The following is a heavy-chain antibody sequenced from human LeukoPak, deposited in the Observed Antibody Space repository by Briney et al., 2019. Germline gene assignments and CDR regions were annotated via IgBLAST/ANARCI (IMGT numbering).Heavy chain of an antibody. CDR2: IYHSGST. Sequence: NPSETLSLTCTVSGGSISSGGYYWSWIRQPPGKGLEWIGYIYHSGSTYYNPSLKSRVTISVDRSKNQFSLKLSSVTAADTAVYYCARVRVEMATTELLYYYYYMDVWGKGTTVTVSS. J-gene: IGHJ6*03. CDR3: ARVRVEMATTELLYYYYYMDV. D-gene: IGHD5-24*01. CDR1: GGSISSGGYY. V-gene: IGHV4-30-2*01.